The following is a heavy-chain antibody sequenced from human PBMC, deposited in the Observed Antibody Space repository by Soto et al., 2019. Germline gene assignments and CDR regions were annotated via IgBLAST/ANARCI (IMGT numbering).Heavy chain of an antibody. CDR1: GFTFSNYA. J-gene: IGHJ4*02. D-gene: IGHD4-17*01. CDR2: ISYDGSNK. Sequence: GGSLRLSCVASGFTFSNYAMNWVRQAPGKGLEWVTVISYDGSNKYYADSVKGRITISRDNSRNTLYLQMNNLRAEDTAMYYCARDLGNNYGSFAYWGQGTLVTVSS. V-gene: IGHV3-30-3*01. CDR3: ARDLGNNYGSFAY.